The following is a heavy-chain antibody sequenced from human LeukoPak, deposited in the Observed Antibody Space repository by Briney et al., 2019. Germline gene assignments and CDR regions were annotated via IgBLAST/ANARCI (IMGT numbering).Heavy chain of an antibody. Sequence: PGGSLRLSCAASGFTFSSYWMSWVRQAPGKGLEWVANIKEDGSEKYYVDSVKGRFTISRDNAKNSLYLQMNSLRAEDTAVYYCARAGVLWFGESKFDYWGRGTQVTVSS. CDR2: IKEDGSEK. D-gene: IGHD3-10*01. J-gene: IGHJ4*02. CDR1: GFTFSSYW. V-gene: IGHV3-7*03. CDR3: ARAGVLWFGESKFDY.